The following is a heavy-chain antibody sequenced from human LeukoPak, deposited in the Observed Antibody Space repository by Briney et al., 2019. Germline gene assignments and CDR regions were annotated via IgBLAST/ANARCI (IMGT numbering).Heavy chain of an antibody. CDR1: GASVSDSLSY. Sequence: SETLSLTCTGSGASVSDSLSYLGRVRQPPGKGPEWVANVYYTGSTYYNPSLMSRVTMSVDTSKNQFSLKMTSVTAADTAIYYCARLTKGRYFDYIFAFWGQGILVTVSS. CDR2: VYYTGST. CDR3: ARLTKGRYFDYIFAF. D-gene: IGHD3-9*01. V-gene: IGHV4-39*01. J-gene: IGHJ4*02.